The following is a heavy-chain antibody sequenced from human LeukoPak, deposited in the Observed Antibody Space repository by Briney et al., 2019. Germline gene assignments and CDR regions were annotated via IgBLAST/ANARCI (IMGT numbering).Heavy chain of an antibody. CDR2: INHEGGGI. V-gene: IGHV3-7*01. J-gene: IGHJ6*02. Sequence: GGSLRLSCAASGFTFSESWMSWVRQVPGQGLEWVAHINHEGGGIQYVDSVKGRFTISRDNAKGSVYLQMNSLRAEDTAIYHCATYVNWVAGDVWGQGTTVIVSS. CDR1: GFTFSESW. D-gene: IGHD1-1*01. CDR3: ATYVNWVAGDV.